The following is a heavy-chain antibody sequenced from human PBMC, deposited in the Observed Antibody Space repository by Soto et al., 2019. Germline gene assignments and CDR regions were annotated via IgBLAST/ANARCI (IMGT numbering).Heavy chain of an antibody. J-gene: IGHJ4*02. CDR2: IYSADSA. CDR3: ARDFNWALDC. CDR1: GFTVSSNY. D-gene: IGHD7-27*01. Sequence: SLRLACAASGFTVSSNYMSWVRQAPGKGLEWVSVIYSADSAHYADPVKGRFTISRDNSKNTVYLQMNSLRADDTAVYHCARDFNWALDCWGQGTLVNVSS. V-gene: IGHV3-66*01.